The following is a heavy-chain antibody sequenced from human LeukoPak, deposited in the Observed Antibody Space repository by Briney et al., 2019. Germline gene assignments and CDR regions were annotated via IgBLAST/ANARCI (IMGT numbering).Heavy chain of an antibody. V-gene: IGHV3-30*04. CDR1: GFTFSSYA. J-gene: IGHJ4*02. CDR3: ARARAPVTIFGANDY. Sequence: GRSLRLSCAASGFTFSSYAMHWVRQAPGKGLEWVAVISYDGSNKYYADSVKGRFTISRDNSKNTLYLQMNSLRAEDTAVYYCARARAPVTIFGANDYWGQGTLVTVSS. CDR2: ISYDGSNK. D-gene: IGHD3-3*01.